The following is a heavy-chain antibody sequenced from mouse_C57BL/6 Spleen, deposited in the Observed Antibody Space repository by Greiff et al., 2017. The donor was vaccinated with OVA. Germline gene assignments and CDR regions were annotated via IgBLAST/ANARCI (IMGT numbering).Heavy chain of an antibody. CDR3: ARLVDDSWFAY. J-gene: IGHJ3*01. Sequence: VQLKESGGGLVKPGGSLQLSCAASGFTFSDYGMHWVRQAPEKGLEWVAYISSGSSTIYYADTVKGRFTISRDNAKNTLFLQMTSLRSEDTAMYYCARLVDDSWFAYWGQGTLVTVSA. V-gene: IGHV5-17*01. D-gene: IGHD1-1*02. CDR1: GFTFSDYG. CDR2: ISSGSSTI.